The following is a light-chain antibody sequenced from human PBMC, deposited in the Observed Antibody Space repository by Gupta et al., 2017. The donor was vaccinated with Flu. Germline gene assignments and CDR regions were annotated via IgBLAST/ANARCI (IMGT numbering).Light chain of an antibody. CDR1: SSNIGAGYN. J-gene: IGLJ1*01. Sequence: QSVLTQPPSVSGAPGQRVTIPCTGSSSNIGAGYNVQWYQQLPGTAPKLLIYGNTNLLSGVPDRFSGSKSGTSASPAITSASLAITGLQAEDEADYYCQSYDSSLSGEVFGTGTKVTVL. V-gene: IGLV1-40*01. CDR3: QSYDSSLSGEV. CDR2: GNT.